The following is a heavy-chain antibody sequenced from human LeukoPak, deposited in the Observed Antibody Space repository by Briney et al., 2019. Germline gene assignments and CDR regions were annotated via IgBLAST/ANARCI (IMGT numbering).Heavy chain of an antibody. Sequence: PSETLSLSCAVSGGSLSSYYWSWIRQPPGAGPGWIGYIYYTGSTNYNPSLKSRVTISLDSSTNQFSLNLNSLTTADTAVYYCVRLFYGSGPEKGYFQHWGQGTLVTVSP. D-gene: IGHD3-10*01. CDR3: VRLFYGSGPEKGYFQH. V-gene: IGHV4-59*01. CDR2: IYYTGST. J-gene: IGHJ1*01. CDR1: GGSLSSYY.